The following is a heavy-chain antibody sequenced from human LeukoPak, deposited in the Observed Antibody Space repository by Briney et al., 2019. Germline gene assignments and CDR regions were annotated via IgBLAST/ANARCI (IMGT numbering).Heavy chain of an antibody. CDR3: AKWGCDFWSGGYFDY. Sequence: PGRSLRLSCAASGFTFSSYGMRWVRQAPGKGMEWVAVISYDGSNKYYADSVKGRFTISRDNSKNTLYLQMNSLRAEDTAVYYCAKWGCDFWSGGYFDYWGQGTLVTVSS. CDR2: ISYDGSNK. CDR1: GFTFSSYG. J-gene: IGHJ4*02. V-gene: IGHV3-30*18. D-gene: IGHD3-3*01.